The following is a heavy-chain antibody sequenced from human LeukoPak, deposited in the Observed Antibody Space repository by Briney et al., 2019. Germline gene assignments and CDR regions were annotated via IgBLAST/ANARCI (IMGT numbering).Heavy chain of an antibody. CDR1: GYTFTCYY. CDR3: ARDPGYYYDSSGYYYYYYYMDV. V-gene: IGHV1-2*02. CDR2: INPNSGGT. D-gene: IGHD3-22*01. J-gene: IGHJ6*03. Sequence: ASVKVSCKASGYTFTCYYMHWVRQAPGQGLEWMGWINPNSGGTNYAQKFQGRVTMTRDTSISTAYMELSRLRSDDTAVYYCARDPGYYYDSSGYYYYYYYMDVWGKGTTVTVSS.